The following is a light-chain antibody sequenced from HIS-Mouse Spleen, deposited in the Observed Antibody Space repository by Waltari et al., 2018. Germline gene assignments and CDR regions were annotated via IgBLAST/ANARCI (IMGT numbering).Light chain of an antibody. V-gene: IGLV1-47*01. CDR2: RNN. Sequence: QSVLTQPPSASGTPGQRVTISCSGSSSNIGRHYVDWYQHLPGTAPKLLIYRNNQRPSGVPDRFSGSKSGTSASLAISGLRSEDEADYYCAAWDDSLSGPVFGGGTKLTVL. CDR3: AAWDDSLSGPV. CDR1: SSNIGRHY. J-gene: IGLJ3*02.